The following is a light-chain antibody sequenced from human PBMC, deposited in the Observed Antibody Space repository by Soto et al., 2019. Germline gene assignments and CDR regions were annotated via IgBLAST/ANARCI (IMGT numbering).Light chain of an antibody. CDR2: ANI. CDR1: SSNIGAGND. J-gene: IGLJ1*01. Sequence: QSVLTQPPSVSGAPGQGVTISCTGSSSNIGAGNDVHWYKQFPGTAPKLLIYANINRPSGVPGRFSGSKSGTSATLGISGLQTGDEADYYCGTWDSSLSVHVFGTGTKVTVL. CDR3: GTWDSSLSVHV. V-gene: IGLV1-40*01.